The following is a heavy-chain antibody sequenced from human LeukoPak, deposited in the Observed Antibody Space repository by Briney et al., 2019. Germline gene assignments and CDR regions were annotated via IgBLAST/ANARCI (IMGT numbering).Heavy chain of an antibody. V-gene: IGHV1-8*03. CDR1: GYTFTGYY. CDR2: MNPNSGNT. CDR3: ARGEGSGWSDFDY. D-gene: IGHD6-19*01. J-gene: IGHJ4*02. Sequence: ASVKVSCKASGYTFTGYYMHWVRQAPGQGLEWMGWMNPNSGNTGYAQKFQGRVTITRNTSISTAYMELSSLRSEDTAVYYCARGEGSGWSDFDYWGQGTLVTVSS.